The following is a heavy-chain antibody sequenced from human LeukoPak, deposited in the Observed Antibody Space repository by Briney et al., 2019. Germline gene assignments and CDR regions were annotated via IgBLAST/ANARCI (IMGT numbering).Heavy chain of an antibody. CDR2: MNPNSGNT. Sequence: ASVKVSCKASGYTFTSYDINWVRQATGQGLEWMGWMNPNSGNTGYAQKFQGRVTMTRNISISTAYMELSSLRSEDTAVYYCARDSYPYQLLTYYYYYYGMDVWGQGTTVTVSS. D-gene: IGHD2-2*01. CDR3: ARDSYPYQLLTYYYYYYGMDV. V-gene: IGHV1-8*01. CDR1: GYTFTSYD. J-gene: IGHJ6*02.